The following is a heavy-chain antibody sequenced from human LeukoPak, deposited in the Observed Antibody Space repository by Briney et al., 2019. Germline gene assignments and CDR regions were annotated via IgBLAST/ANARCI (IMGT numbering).Heavy chain of an antibody. CDR3: AKFVVVPAAIRYYYYMDV. D-gene: IGHD2-2*02. V-gene: IGHV3-23*01. CDR2: ISGSGGST. J-gene: IGHJ6*03. Sequence: PGGSLRLSCAASGLTFSSYAMSWVRQAPGKGLEWVSAISGSGGSTYYADSVKGRFTISRDNSKNTLYLQMNSLRAEDTAVYYCAKFVVVPAAIRYYYYMDVWGKGTTVTVSS. CDR1: GLTFSSYA.